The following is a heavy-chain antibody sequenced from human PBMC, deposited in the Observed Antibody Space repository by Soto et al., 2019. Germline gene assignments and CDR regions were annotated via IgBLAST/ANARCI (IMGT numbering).Heavy chain of an antibody. J-gene: IGHJ4*02. D-gene: IGHD1-26*01. V-gene: IGHV4-31*03. CDR2: IYHSGST. Sequence: QVQLQESGPRLVEASQTLSLTCTVSNASITSSGYYWTWVRQPPGKRLEWIGYIYHSGSTFYSPSLQSRLTMSVDTSKKQSSLTLRSGTAADTAVYHCAIMSGTYYVTYYWGQGTLVTVSS. CDR3: AIMSGTYYVTYY. CDR1: NASITSSGYY.